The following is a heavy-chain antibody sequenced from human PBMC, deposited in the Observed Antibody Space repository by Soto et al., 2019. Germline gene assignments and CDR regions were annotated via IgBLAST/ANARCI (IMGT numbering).Heavy chain of an antibody. CDR1: GYSFTSYW. CDR3: ARRVNYWHVAFDI. D-gene: IGHD1-1*01. Sequence: PGESLKISCKGSGYSFTSYWIGWVRQMPGKGLGWMGIIYPGDSDTRYSPSFQGQVTISADKSISTAYLQWSSLKASDTAMYYCARRVNYWHVAFDIWGQGTMVTVSS. V-gene: IGHV5-51*01. CDR2: IYPGDSDT. J-gene: IGHJ3*02.